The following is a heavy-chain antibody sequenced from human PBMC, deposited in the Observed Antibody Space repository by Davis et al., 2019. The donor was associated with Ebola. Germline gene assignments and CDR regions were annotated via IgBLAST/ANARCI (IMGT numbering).Heavy chain of an antibody. CDR3: ARDVPTAIDENNWFDP. CDR1: GYTFTNHY. Sequence: ASVKVSCKASGYTFTNHYMHWVRQAPGQGLEWMGVINPSGGFTSYAQKFQGRVIMTKDTSTSTVYMELSSLRSEDTAVYYCARDVPTAIDENNWFDPWGQGTLVTVSS. CDR2: INPSGGFT. V-gene: IGHV1-46*01. D-gene: IGHD6-25*01. J-gene: IGHJ5*02.